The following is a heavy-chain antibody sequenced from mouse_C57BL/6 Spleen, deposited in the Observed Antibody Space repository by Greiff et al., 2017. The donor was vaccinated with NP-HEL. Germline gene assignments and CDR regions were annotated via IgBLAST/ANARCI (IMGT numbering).Heavy chain of an antibody. V-gene: IGHV5-4*03. CDR1: GFTFSSYA. J-gene: IGHJ4*01. CDR2: ISDGGSYT. Sequence: EVKVVESGGGLVKPGGSLKLSCAASGFTFSSYAMSWVRQTPEKRLEWVATISDGGSYTYYPDNVKGRFTISRDNAKNNLYLQMSHLKSEDTAMYYCARASTTVVAPYYAMDYWGQGTSVTVSS. CDR3: ARASTTVVAPYYAMDY. D-gene: IGHD1-1*01.